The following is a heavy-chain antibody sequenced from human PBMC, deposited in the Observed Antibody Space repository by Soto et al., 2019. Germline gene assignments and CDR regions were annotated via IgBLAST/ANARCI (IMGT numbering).Heavy chain of an antibody. CDR3: ARENSVQAWLHHFDH. CDR1: GFSFSSFA. D-gene: IGHD5-18*01. J-gene: IGHJ4*02. Sequence: GGSLRLSCVASGFSFSSFAMNWVRQAPGRGLEWVSYISDDGASIYYADSLKGRFTISRDNAKNSLSLQMSNLRAEDTAVYYCARENSVQAWLHHFDHWGLGTLVTVSS. V-gene: IGHV3-48*03. CDR2: ISDDGASI.